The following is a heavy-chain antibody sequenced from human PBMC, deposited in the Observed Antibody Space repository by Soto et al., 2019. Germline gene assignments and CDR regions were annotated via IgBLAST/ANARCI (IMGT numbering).Heavy chain of an antibody. D-gene: IGHD5-18*01. CDR2: ISGSGDRT. J-gene: IGHJ4*02. CDR1: GFTFSNYA. Sequence: EVQLLESGGGLVQPGGSLRLSCAASGFTFSNYAMSWLRQPPGKGLDWVSAISGSGDRTYYADSVKGRFTISRDNSKNTLYLQMNSLRAEDSAVYYCVKERSGHSYADSWGQGTLVTVSS. CDR3: VKERSGHSYADS. V-gene: IGHV3-23*01.